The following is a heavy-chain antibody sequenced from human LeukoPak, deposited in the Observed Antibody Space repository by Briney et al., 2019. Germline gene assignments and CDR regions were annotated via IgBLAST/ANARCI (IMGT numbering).Heavy chain of an antibody. J-gene: IGHJ5*02. D-gene: IGHD3-10*01. Sequence: SETLSLTCAVYGGSFSGYYWSWIRQPPGKGLEWIGEINHSGSTNYNPSLKSRVTISVDTSKNQFSLKLSSVTAADTAVYYCARDLVLSMVRGVRKFDPWGQGTLVTVSS. CDR3: ARDLVLSMVRGVRKFDP. CDR2: INHSGST. V-gene: IGHV4-34*01. CDR1: GGSFSGYY.